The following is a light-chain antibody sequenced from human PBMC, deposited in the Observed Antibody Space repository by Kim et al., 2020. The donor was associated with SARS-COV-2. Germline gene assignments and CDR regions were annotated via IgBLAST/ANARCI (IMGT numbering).Light chain of an antibody. J-gene: IGKJ2*01. V-gene: IGKV1-27*01. CDR1: QCISNY. Sequence: DIQMNQSPSSLPASVGDRVTITCRASQCISNYLAWYQQKAGKGTKLLMYAASTLQSGVPSRFSGSVSGTDFTLTISSRQPEDDGLYYCEEYNSASYTFRQGTKLEI. CDR2: AAS. CDR3: EEYNSASYT.